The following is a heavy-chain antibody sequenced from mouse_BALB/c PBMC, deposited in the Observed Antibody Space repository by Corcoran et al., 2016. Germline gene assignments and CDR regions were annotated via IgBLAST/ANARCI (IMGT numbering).Heavy chain of an antibody. V-gene: IGHV9-2-1*01. CDR3: ASGRYYGKGDAMDY. D-gene: IGHD1-1*01. J-gene: IGHJ4*01. CDR1: GYTFTDYS. CDR2: INTETGEP. Sequence: QIQLVQSGPELKKPGETVKISCKASGYTFTDYSMHWVKQAPGKGLKWMGWINTETGEPTYADDFKGRFAFSLETSASTAYLQINNLKNEDTATYFCASGRYYGKGDAMDYWGQGTSVTVSS.